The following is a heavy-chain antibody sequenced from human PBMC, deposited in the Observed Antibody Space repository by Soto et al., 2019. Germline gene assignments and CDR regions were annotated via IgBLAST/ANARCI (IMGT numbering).Heavy chain of an antibody. CDR3: ARQRGNYFDY. D-gene: IGHD3-10*01. Sequence: SETLSLTCTVSGDSISTFYWSWIRQPPGKGLEWIGYIYYTGSTNYNPSLESRVTMSVDTSKKQFSLKLTSVNAADTAVYYCARQRGNYFDYWGQGSLVTVSS. CDR1: GDSISTFY. CDR2: IYYTGST. J-gene: IGHJ4*02. V-gene: IGHV4-59*01.